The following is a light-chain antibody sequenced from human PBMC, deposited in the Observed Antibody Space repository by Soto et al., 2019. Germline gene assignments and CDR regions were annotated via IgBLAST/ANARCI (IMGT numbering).Light chain of an antibody. CDR1: QSIISSY. J-gene: IGKJ5*01. Sequence: EIVLTQSPGTLSLSPGERATLSCRASQSIISSYLGWYQQKPGQAPRLLIYDASNRATGIPARFSGSGSGTDFTLTISSLEPEDFAVYYCQQRSNWPLITFGQGTRLEIK. CDR2: DAS. CDR3: QQRSNWPLIT. V-gene: IGKV3D-20*02.